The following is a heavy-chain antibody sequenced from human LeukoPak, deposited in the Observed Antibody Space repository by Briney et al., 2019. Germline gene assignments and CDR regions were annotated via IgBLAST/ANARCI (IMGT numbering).Heavy chain of an antibody. CDR2: IGTAGDT. Sequence: GGSLRLSCAASGFTFSSYDMHWVRQATGKGLEWVSAIGTAGDTYYPGSVKGRFTISRENAKNSLYLQMNSLRAGDTAVYYCAKDLLRYCSGGSCYQDYWGQGTLVTVSS. J-gene: IGHJ4*02. CDR1: GFTFSSYD. D-gene: IGHD2-15*01. V-gene: IGHV3-13*01. CDR3: AKDLLRYCSGGSCYQDY.